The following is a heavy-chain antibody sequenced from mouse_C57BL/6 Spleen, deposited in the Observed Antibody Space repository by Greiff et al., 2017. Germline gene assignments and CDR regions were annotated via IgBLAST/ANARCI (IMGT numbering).Heavy chain of an antibody. J-gene: IGHJ1*03. D-gene: IGHD2-4*01. V-gene: IGHV1-55*01. CDR3: ARGDYDGGYWYFDV. CDR1: GYTFTSYW. Sequence: QVQLQQPGAELVKPGASVKMSCKASGYTFTSYWITWVKQRPGQGLEWIGDIFPGSGSTNYNEKFKSKATLTVDTSSSPAYMQLSSLTSEDSAVYYCARGDYDGGYWYFDVWGTGTTVTVSS. CDR2: IFPGSGST.